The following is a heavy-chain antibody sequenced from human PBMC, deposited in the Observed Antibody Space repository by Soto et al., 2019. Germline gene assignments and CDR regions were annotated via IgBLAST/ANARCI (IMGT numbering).Heavy chain of an antibody. CDR1: GYSFTSHD. Sequence: ASVKVSCKASGYSFTSHDINWVRQATGQGLEWMGWMNPNSGNTGHAQKFQGRVTMTRNTSISTAYMELSSLRSEDTAVYYCARGDSFGEFNYYYMDVWGKGTTVTVSS. J-gene: IGHJ6*03. D-gene: IGHD3-10*01. CDR2: MNPNSGNT. V-gene: IGHV1-8*01. CDR3: ARGDSFGEFNYYYMDV.